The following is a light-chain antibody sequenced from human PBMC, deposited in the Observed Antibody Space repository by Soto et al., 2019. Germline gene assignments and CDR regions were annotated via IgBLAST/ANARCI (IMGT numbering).Light chain of an antibody. Sequence: IQMTPSPSTPSASVGDRVTITFPASQSISTWLAWYQQKPGKAPKLLIYKASNLEGGVPSRFSGSGSGTEFTITINSLQPDDFATYYCQQYNTYPLTFGGGTKVDI. CDR2: KAS. V-gene: IGKV1-5*03. CDR3: QQYNTYPLT. CDR1: QSISTW. J-gene: IGKJ4*01.